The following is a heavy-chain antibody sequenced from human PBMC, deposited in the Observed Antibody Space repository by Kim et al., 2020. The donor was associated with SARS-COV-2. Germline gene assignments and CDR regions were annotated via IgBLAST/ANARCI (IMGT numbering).Heavy chain of an antibody. J-gene: IGHJ3*02. D-gene: IGHD3-22*01. V-gene: IGHV4-31*03. CDR2: IYYSGST. Sequence: SETLSLTCTVSGGSISSGGYYWSWIRQHPGKGLEWIGYIYYSGSTYYNPSLKSRVTISVDTSTNQFSLKLSSVTAADTAVYYCARGGGITMIVVAPGGAFDSWGQGTMVTVSS. CDR3: ARGGGITMIVVAPGGAFDS. CDR1: GGSISSGGYY.